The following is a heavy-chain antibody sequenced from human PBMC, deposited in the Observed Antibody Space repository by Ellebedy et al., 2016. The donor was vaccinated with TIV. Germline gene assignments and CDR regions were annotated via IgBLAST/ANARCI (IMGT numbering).Heavy chain of an antibody. Sequence: PGGSLRLSCAASGFTFSSYAMSWVRQAPGKGLEWVSTISGSGFGTYYAASVKGRFTISRDNSKNTLYLQMNSRRAEDTAVYYCAKGRRMVYSTGGFDYWGQGTLVTVSS. CDR1: GFTFSSYA. J-gene: IGHJ4*02. CDR2: ISGSGFGT. CDR3: AKGRRMVYSTGGFDY. V-gene: IGHV3-23*01. D-gene: IGHD2-8*01.